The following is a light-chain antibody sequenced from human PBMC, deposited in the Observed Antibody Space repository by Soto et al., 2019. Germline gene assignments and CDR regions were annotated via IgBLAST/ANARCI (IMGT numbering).Light chain of an antibody. CDR1: QSISSY. Sequence: DIQMTQSPSSLSASVGDRVTITCRATQSISSYLNWYQQKPGKAPKVLIYAASNLQSGVSSRFSGSGSGTDFPLTISSLQPDDYGTYYCQQSYSTPLTFGGGTKVEIK. CDR2: AAS. CDR3: QQSYSTPLT. V-gene: IGKV1-39*01. J-gene: IGKJ4*01.